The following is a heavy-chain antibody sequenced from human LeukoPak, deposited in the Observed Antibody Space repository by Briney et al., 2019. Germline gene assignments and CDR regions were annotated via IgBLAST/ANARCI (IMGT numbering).Heavy chain of an antibody. V-gene: IGHV1-8*03. CDR2: MNPNSGNT. Sequence: ASVKVSCKASGYTFTSYDINWVRQATGQGLEWMGWMNPNSGNTGYAQKFQGRVTITRNTSISTAYMELSSLRSEDTAVYYCASLSTVTKNWFDPWGQGTLVTVSS. CDR1: GYTFTSYD. J-gene: IGHJ5*02. D-gene: IGHD4-11*01. CDR3: ASLSTVTKNWFDP.